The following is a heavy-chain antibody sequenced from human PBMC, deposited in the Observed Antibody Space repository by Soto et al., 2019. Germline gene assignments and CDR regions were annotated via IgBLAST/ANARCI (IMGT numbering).Heavy chain of an antibody. CDR1: GLSLTNSG. CDR2: ISPYNGNT. V-gene: IGHV1-18*01. Sequence: SVQGCFKDSGLSLTNSGITCVRQAPGQGLEWMGWISPYNGNTNYAQKLQDRVTLTTDTSTSTAYMELRSLRSDDTGVYYCARRLYGDYDSWGQGTLVTVSS. CDR3: ARRLYGDYDS. D-gene: IGHD4-17*01. J-gene: IGHJ4*02.